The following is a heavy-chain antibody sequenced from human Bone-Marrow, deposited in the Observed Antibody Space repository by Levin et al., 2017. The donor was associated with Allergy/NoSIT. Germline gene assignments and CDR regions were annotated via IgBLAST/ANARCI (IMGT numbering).Heavy chain of an antibody. CDR3: ARLDGDYPEFFASEEGYGMDI. D-gene: IGHD4-17*01. Sequence: TGGSLRLSCAASGFTFSSYEMNWVRQAPGKGLEWVSYISSSGSTIYYADSVKGRFTISRDNAKNSLYLQMNSLRAEDTAVYYCARLDGDYPEFFASEEGYGMDIWGQGTTVTVSS. CDR1: GFTFSSYE. V-gene: IGHV3-48*03. J-gene: IGHJ6*02. CDR2: ISSSGSTI.